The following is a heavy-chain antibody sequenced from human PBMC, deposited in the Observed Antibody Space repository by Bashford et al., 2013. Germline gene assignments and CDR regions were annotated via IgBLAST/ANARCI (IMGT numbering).Heavy chain of an antibody. J-gene: IGHJ4*02. CDR3: ARVGGSGSYYPLDY. CDR1: GASISSSGYY. D-gene: IGHD3-10*01. CDR2: IYSSGST. Sequence: SETLSLTCTVSGASISSSGYYWSWIRQHPGKGLEWIGYIYSSGSTHYNPSLKSRITISVDTSENHFSLKLTSVTAADTAVYYCARVGGSGSYYPLDYWAREPWSPSPQ. V-gene: IGHV4-31*03.